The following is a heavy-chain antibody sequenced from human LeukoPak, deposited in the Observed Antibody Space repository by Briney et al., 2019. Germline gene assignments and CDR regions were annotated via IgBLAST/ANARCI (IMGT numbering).Heavy chain of an antibody. D-gene: IGHD1-1*01. Sequence: PSETLSLTCTVPGGSISSYYWSWIRQPAGKGLEWIGRIYTSGSTNYNPSLKSRVTMSVDTSKNQFSLKLSSVTAADTAVYYCARDWSVQTYYYMDVWGKGTTVTVSS. CDR1: GGSISSYY. CDR2: IYTSGST. CDR3: ARDWSVQTYYYMDV. V-gene: IGHV4-4*07. J-gene: IGHJ6*03.